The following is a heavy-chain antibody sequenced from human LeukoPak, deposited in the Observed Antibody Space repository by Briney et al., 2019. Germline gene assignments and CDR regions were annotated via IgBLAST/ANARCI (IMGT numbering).Heavy chain of an antibody. CDR1: GGSISSYY. Sequence: PSETLSLTCTVSGGSISSYYWSWIRQPPGKGLEWIGYIYYTGSTNYNPSLKSRVTISVDTSKNQFSLKLSSVTAADTAVYYCARGALISYSYGPFDYWDQGTLVTVSS. V-gene: IGHV4-59*01. CDR3: ARGALISYSYGPFDY. CDR2: IYYTGST. J-gene: IGHJ4*02. D-gene: IGHD5-18*01.